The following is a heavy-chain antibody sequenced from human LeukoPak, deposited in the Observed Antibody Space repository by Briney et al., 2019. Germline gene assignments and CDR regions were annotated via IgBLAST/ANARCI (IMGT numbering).Heavy chain of an antibody. D-gene: IGHD3-22*01. CDR1: GGSISSGGYY. Sequence: PSETLSLTCTVSGGSISSGGYYWSWIRQHPGKGLEWIGYIYYSGSTYYNPSLKSRVTISVDTSKNQFSLKLSSVTAADTAVYYCARLRYDSSGYYDHWGQGTLVTVSS. CDR2: IYYSGST. J-gene: IGHJ5*02. CDR3: ARLRYDSSGYYDH. V-gene: IGHV4-31*03.